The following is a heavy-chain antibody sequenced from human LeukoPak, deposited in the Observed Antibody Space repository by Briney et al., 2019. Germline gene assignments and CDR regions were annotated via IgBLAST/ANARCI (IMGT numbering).Heavy chain of an antibody. J-gene: IGHJ6*03. D-gene: IGHD3-10*01. CDR1: GGSFSGYY. V-gene: IGHV4-34*01. CDR3: ARGSGGYLYYYYYMDV. Sequence: PSETLSLTCAVYGGSFSGYYWSWIRQPPGKGLEWIGEINHSGNTNYNPSLKSRVTISVDTSKNQFSLKLSSVTAADTAVYYCARGSGGYLYYYYYMDVWGKGTTVTVSS. CDR2: INHSGNT.